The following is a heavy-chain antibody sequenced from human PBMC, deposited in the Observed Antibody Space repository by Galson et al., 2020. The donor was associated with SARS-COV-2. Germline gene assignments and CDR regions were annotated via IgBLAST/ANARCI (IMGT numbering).Heavy chain of an antibody. J-gene: IGHJ6*02. V-gene: IGHV4-39*01. D-gene: IGHD3-22*01. Sequence: SETLSLTCTVSGGSISSSSYYWGWIRQPPGKGLEWIGSIYYSGSTYYNPSLKSRVTISVDTSKNQFSLKLSSVTAADTAVYYCAVSSGYYSQTYYYYGMDVWGQGTTVTVSS. CDR3: AVSSGYYSQTYYYYGMDV. CDR2: IYYSGST. CDR1: GGSISSSSYY.